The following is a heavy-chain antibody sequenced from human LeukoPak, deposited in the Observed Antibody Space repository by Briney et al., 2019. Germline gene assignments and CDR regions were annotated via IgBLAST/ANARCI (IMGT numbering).Heavy chain of an antibody. CDR3: ARGDTAMAYWYFDL. CDR1: GFTFSSYW. CDR2: INSDGSST. D-gene: IGHD5-18*01. J-gene: IGHJ2*01. V-gene: IGHV3-74*01. Sequence: PGGSLRLSCAASGFTFSSYWMHWVRQAPGKGLVWVSRINSDGSSTSYADSVKGRFTISRDNAKNTLYLQMNSRRAEDTAVYYCARGDTAMAYWYFDLWGRGTLVTVSS.